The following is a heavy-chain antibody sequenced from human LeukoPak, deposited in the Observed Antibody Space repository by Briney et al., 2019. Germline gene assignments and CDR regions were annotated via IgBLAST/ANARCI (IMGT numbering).Heavy chain of an antibody. CDR2: IKQDGSEK. J-gene: IGHJ6*03. Sequence: GGSLRLSCAASGFTFSSYWMSWVRQAPGKGLEWVANIKQDGSEKYYVDSVKGRFTISRDNAKNSLYLQMNSLRAEDTAVYYCARGRGYCSSTSCFYYMDVWGKATTVTVSS. V-gene: IGHV3-7*01. D-gene: IGHD2-2*01. CDR3: ARGRGYCSSTSCFYYMDV. CDR1: GFTFSSYW.